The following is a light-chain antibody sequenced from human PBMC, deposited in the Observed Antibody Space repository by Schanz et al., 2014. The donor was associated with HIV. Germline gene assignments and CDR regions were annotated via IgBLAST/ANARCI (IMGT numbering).Light chain of an antibody. J-gene: IGLJ3*02. V-gene: IGLV2-14*02. CDR3: SSYTSSSTGV. Sequence: QSALTQPASVSGSPGQSITISCTGTSSDVGIYNLVSWYQQHPGKAPKLMIYEDSNRPSGVSDRFSGSKSGNTASLTISGLQAEDEADYYCSSYTSSSTGVFGGGTKLTVL. CDR2: EDS. CDR1: SSDVGIYNL.